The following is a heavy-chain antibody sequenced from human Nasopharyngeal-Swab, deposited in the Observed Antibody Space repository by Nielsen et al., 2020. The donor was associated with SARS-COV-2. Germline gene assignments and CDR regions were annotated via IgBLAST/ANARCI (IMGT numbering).Heavy chain of an antibody. D-gene: IGHD2/OR15-2a*01. CDR2: ISGSGRST. V-gene: IGHV3-23*01. Sequence: GESLKISFSSSGFPFSCFSMSLVRQAPGKGLEWVSAISGSGRSTYYADSVKGRFTISIDNSKNTLYLQMNSLRAEDTAVYFCAKLDIGGWLGSTTGYFDYWGQGTLVPVSS. CDR3: AKLDIGGWLGSTTGYFDY. J-gene: IGHJ4*02. CDR1: GFPFSCFS.